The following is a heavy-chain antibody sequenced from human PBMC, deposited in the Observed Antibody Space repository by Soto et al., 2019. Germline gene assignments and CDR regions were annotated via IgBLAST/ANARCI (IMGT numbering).Heavy chain of an antibody. CDR2: IWHDGSNK. CDR3: ARDKRTNYYYMDV. Sequence: GGSLRLSCAASGFIFSSCGMHWVRQAPGKGLEWVAVIWHDGSNKHYADSVKGRFTISRDNSKNTLYLQMNSLRAEDTAVYYCARDKRTNYYYMDVWGKGTTVTVSS. V-gene: IGHV3-33*01. J-gene: IGHJ6*03. CDR1: GFIFSSCG.